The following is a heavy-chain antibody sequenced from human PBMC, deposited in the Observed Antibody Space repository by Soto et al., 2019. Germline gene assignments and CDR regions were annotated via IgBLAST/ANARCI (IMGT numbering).Heavy chain of an antibody. CDR2: LDYTGGT. CDR3: ARFSGDLFDY. V-gene: IGHV4-31*03. J-gene: IGHJ4*02. CDR1: GVAISSGGCY. D-gene: IGHD3-10*01. Sequence: LSLTCTVSGVAISSGGCYWSWILQHTGQGLEWIRYLDYTGGTYYNPSLKSRVTISVDTSKNQFSLKLSSVTAADTAVYYCARFSGDLFDYWGQGALVTV.